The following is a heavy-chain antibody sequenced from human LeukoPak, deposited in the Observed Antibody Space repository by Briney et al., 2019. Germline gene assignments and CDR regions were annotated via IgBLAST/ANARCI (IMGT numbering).Heavy chain of an antibody. J-gene: IGHJ4*02. D-gene: IGHD2-8*02. Sequence: PGGPLRLSCAASGFTYSGNWMACVRQAPGKGLEWVANIKTDGSENYYVDSVKGRFTISRDNAENSLYLQMNSVRDDDTALYYCAKWTTSGAGIEYWGQGTLVTVSS. CDR3: AKWTTSGAGIEY. CDR2: IKTDGSEN. V-gene: IGHV3-7*01. CDR1: GFTYSGNW.